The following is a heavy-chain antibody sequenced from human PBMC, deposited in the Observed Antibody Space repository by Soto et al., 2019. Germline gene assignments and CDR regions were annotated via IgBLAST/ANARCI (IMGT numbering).Heavy chain of an antibody. Sequence: EVQLVESGGGVVRPGGSLRLSCAASGFTFNDYGMSWVRQAPGKGLEWVSGINWNGGSTGYADSVKGRFTISRDNSKIFLYLQMHSLRAEDSGFVYCARSNAMYQLLCAWFDPRGQGTLVTVS. D-gene: IGHD2-2*01. CDR2: INWNGGST. CDR3: ARSNAMYQLLCAWFDP. CDR1: GFTFNDYG. V-gene: IGHV3-20*04. J-gene: IGHJ5*02.